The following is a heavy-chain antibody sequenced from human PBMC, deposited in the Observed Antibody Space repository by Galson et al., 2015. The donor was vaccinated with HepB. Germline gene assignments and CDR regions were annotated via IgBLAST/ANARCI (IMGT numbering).Heavy chain of an antibody. D-gene: IGHD6-19*01. J-gene: IGHJ4*02. CDR1: GFTFSDYY. V-gene: IGHV3-11*06. Sequence: SLRLSCAASGFTFSDYYMSWIRQAPGKGLEWVSYISSSSSYTNYADSVKGRFTISRDNAKNSLYLQMNSLRAEDTAVYYCARFDSSGWVFDYWGQGTLVTVSS. CDR2: ISSSSSYT. CDR3: ARFDSSGWVFDY.